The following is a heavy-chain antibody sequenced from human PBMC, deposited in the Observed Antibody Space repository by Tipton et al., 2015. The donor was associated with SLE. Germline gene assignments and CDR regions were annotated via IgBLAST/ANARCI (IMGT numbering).Heavy chain of an antibody. J-gene: IGHJ2*01. CDR1: GYSISSGYY. Sequence: TLSLTRAVSGYSISSGYYWGWLRQPPGKGLEWIGSIYHSGSTHYNPSLKSRVTISLDTSKNQFSLKLSSVTAADTAVYYCARGTHKGWYFDLWGRGTLVTVSS. V-gene: IGHV4-38-2*01. D-gene: IGHD1-14*01. CDR2: IYHSGST. CDR3: ARGTHKGWYFDL.